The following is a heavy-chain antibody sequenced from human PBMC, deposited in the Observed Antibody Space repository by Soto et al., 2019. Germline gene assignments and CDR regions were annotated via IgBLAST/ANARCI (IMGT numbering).Heavy chain of an antibody. D-gene: IGHD3-3*01. CDR1: GYTFTSYG. CDR2: ISAYNGNT. Sequence: ASVNVSCKASGYTFTSYGISWVRQAPGQGLELMGWISAYNGNTNYAQKLQGRVTMTTXXXXXXAXMXLRXXXSDDTAVYYCARDGWSGYFDYWGQGTLVTVSS. J-gene: IGHJ4*02. V-gene: IGHV1-18*04. CDR3: ARDGWSGYFDY.